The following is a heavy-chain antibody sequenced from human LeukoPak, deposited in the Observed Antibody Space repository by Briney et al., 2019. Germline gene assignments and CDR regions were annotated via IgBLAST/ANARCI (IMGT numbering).Heavy chain of an antibody. J-gene: IGHJ3*02. CDR1: GYSFTSYW. V-gene: IGHV5-51*01. Sequence: GESLKISCKGSGYSFTSYWIGWVRQMPGKGLEWMGIIYPGDSDTRYSPSFQGQVTISADKSISTAYLQWSSLKASDTAMYYCARVGGEVAGTSGAFDIWGQGTMVTVSS. CDR2: IYPGDSDT. CDR3: ARVGGEVAGTSGAFDI. D-gene: IGHD6-19*01.